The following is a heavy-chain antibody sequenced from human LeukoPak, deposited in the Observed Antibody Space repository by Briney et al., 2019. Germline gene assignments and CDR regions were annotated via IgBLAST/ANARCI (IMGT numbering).Heavy chain of an antibody. CDR2: VSVTGAP. CDR3: VKDPLASTTGKYYMDV. Sequence: QPGGSLRLSCVASGFSFSSYAMSWVRQTPERGLEWVSSVSVTGAPYNGDSAKGRFTTSRDNSKNTMYLQTNSLRAEDTAVYYCVKDPLASTTGKYYMDVWGKGTTVIVSS. J-gene: IGHJ6*03. D-gene: IGHD1-1*01. CDR1: GFSFSSYA. V-gene: IGHV3-23*01.